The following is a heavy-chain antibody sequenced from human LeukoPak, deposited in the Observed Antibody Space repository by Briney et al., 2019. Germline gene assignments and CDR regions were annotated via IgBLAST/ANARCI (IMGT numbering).Heavy chain of an antibody. J-gene: IGHJ3*02. Sequence: PGRSLRLSCAASGFTFNDHAMYWVRQAPGKGLEWVSGINWNSDNIGYADSEKGRFTISRDDAKNSLFLQMNSLRAEDTALYYCARASYYYDTTGLGAVDIWGQGTMVTVSS. V-gene: IGHV3-9*01. CDR3: ARASYYYDTTGLGAVDI. D-gene: IGHD3-22*01. CDR2: INWNSDNI. CDR1: GFTFNDHA.